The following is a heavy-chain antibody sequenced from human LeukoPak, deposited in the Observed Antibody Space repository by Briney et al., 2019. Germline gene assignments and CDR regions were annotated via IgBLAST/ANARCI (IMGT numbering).Heavy chain of an antibody. CDR2: IYYSGST. D-gene: IGHD3-22*01. J-gene: IGHJ2*01. CDR1: GGSISSYY. Sequence: SETLSLTCTVSGGSISSYYGSWIRQPPGKGLEWIGYIYYSGSTNYNPSLKSRVTISVDTSKNQFSLKLSSVTAAVTAVYYSARRDSSGYYSRDWYFDLWGRGTLVTVSS. V-gene: IGHV4-59*08. CDR3: ARRDSSGYYSRDWYFDL.